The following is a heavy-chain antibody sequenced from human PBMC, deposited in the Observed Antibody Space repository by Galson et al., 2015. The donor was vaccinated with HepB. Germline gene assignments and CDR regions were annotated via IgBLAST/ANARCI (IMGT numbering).Heavy chain of an antibody. D-gene: IGHD3-16*01. J-gene: IGHJ4*02. Sequence: CAISGDSVSSNDVAWNWLRQSPSRGLEWLGRTYYRSKWYNDYAVSVKSRITINSDTSKNQSSLQLNSVTPDDTAVYYCARQMGGFDYWGQGNLVTVSS. V-gene: IGHV6-1*01. CDR1: GDSVSSNDVA. CDR3: ARQMGGFDY. CDR2: TYYRSKWYN.